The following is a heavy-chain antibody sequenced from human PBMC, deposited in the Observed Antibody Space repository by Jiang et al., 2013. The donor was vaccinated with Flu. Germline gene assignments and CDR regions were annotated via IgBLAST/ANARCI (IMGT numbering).Heavy chain of an antibody. V-gene: IGHV4-59*08. CDR2: IHYTGNT. J-gene: IGHJ5*02. Sequence: GLVKPSETLSLTCTVSGGSISSYYWTWIRQPPGKGLEWIGYIHYTGNTNYNPSLKSRVTISVDMSKNQFSLKLSSVTAADTAVYYCARAPDDFWSGYPNWFDPWGQGTLVTVSS. CDR3: ARAPDDFWSGYPNWFDP. CDR1: GGSISSYY. D-gene: IGHD3-3*01.